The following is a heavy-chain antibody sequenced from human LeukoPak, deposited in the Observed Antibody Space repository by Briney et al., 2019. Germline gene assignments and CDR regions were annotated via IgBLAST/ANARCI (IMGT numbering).Heavy chain of an antibody. CDR1: GGSFSGYY. Sequence: SETLSLTCAVYGGSFSGYYWSWIRQPPGKGLEWIGEIYHSGSTNYNPSLKSRVTILVDKSKNQFSLKLTSVTAADTAVYYCARVPIPGVTPGGYWGQGTLVTVSS. J-gene: IGHJ4*02. CDR3: ARVPIPGVTPGGY. V-gene: IGHV4-34*01. CDR2: IYHSGST. D-gene: IGHD4-23*01.